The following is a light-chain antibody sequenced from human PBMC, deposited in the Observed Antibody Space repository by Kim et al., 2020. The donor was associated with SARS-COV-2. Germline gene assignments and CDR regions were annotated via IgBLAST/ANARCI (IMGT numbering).Light chain of an antibody. J-gene: IGLJ7*01. CDR3: QAWDNTWV. CDR2: QDT. CDR1: LGDNY. Sequence: LGDNYSSWYKRQPGQAPVLVMYQDTKRPSGIPERFSGSNSGNTATLTISGAQAMDEADYYCQAWDNTWVFGGGTQLTVL. V-gene: IGLV3-1*01.